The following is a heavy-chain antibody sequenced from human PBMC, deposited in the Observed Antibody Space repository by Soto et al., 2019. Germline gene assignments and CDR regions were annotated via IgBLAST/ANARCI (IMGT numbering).Heavy chain of an antibody. CDR3: ERVDHRGYFAILTDY. D-gene: IGHD3-9*01. V-gene: IGHV4-31*03. CDR1: GDSLSSGGHY. J-gene: IGHJ4*02. CDR2: IYDSVNT. Sequence: SETLSLTCTVSGDSLSSGGHYWSWIRQHPGKGLEWIGHIYDSVNTYYSPSLRSRVTISADMSKNQFSLNLRSVTAADTAVYYCERVDHRGYFAILTDYWGQGTLVTVSS.